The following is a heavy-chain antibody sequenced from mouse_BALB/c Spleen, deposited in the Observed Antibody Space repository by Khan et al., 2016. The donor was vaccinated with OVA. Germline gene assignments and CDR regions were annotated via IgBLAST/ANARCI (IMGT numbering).Heavy chain of an antibody. V-gene: IGHV3-2*02. J-gene: IGHJ2*01. CDR2: ISYSGST. Sequence: EVQLQESGPGLVKPSQSLSLTCTVTGYSITSGYGWNWLRQFPGNKLEWMGYISYSGSTNYNPSLKSRISIIRDTSKNQFFLQLNSVTTENTATYYCSRTARIKYWGQGTTLTVSS. D-gene: IGHD1-2*01. CDR3: SRTARIKY. CDR1: GYSITSGYG.